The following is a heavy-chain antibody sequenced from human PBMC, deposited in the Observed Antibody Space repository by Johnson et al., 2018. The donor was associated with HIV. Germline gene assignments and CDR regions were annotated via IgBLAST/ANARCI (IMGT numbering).Heavy chain of an antibody. Sequence: QVQLVESGGGVVQPGRSLRLSCAASGFTFSSYGMHWVRQAPGKGLAWVAVIWYDGSTKYYADSVKGRFTISRDNAKNSLYLQINSLRAEDTAVYYCARDYDLAARPVAVDIWGQGTMVTVSS. CDR2: IWYDGSTK. V-gene: IGHV3-33*01. CDR3: ARDYDLAARPVAVDI. J-gene: IGHJ3*02. D-gene: IGHD6-6*01. CDR1: GFTFSSYG.